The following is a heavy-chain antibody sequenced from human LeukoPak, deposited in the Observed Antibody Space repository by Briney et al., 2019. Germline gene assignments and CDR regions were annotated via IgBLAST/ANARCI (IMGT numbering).Heavy chain of an antibody. CDR2: ISYDGSNK. D-gene: IGHD2-2*01. Sequence: GGSPRLSCAASGFTFSSYAMHWVRQAPGKGLEWVAVISYDGSNKYYADSVKGRFTISRDNSKNTLYLQMNSLRAEDTAVYYCARDRIVVVPAANRKNYYFDYWGQGTLVTVSS. CDR1: GFTFSSYA. CDR3: ARDRIVVVPAANRKNYYFDY. V-gene: IGHV3-30*01. J-gene: IGHJ4*02.